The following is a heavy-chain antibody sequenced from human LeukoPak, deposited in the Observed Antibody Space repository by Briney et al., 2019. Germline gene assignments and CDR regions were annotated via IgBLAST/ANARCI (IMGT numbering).Heavy chain of an antibody. J-gene: IGHJ4*02. Sequence: PGGSLRLSCAASGFTFSSYAMHWVRQAPGKGLEWVAVISYDGSNKYYADSVKGRFTISRDNAKSSVYLQMNSLRAEDTALYYCARGLATAAAYWGQGTLVTVSS. CDR1: GFTFSSYA. D-gene: IGHD6-13*01. V-gene: IGHV3-30-3*01. CDR2: ISYDGSNK. CDR3: ARGLATAAAY.